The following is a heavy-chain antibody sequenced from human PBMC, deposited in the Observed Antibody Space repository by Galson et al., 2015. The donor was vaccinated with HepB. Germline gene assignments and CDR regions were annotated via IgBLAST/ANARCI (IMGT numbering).Heavy chain of an antibody. CDR3: ARRGLDGRGYYYDDY. CDR1: GYTFTTFW. J-gene: IGHJ4*02. Sequence: QSGAEVKKPAEPLTISCQGSGYTFTTFWITWVRQMPGKGLEWMGNINPSDSYTTQNPSFQGHVTISVDRSISTAYLQWSSLKASDSGIYYCARRGLDGRGYYYDDYWGQGTLVTVSS. V-gene: IGHV5-10-1*01. CDR2: INPSDSYT. D-gene: IGHD3-22*01.